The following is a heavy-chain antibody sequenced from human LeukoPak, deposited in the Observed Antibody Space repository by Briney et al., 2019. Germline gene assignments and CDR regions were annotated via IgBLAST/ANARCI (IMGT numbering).Heavy chain of an antibody. Sequence: GGSLRLSCAASGFTFSTSWMHWVRQAPGKGLVWVSRINTDGDSTNYADSVKGRFTISRDNAKNTLYLQMKSLRAEDTAVYYCVRDMGYYDKVWGQGTLVTVSS. J-gene: IGHJ4*02. V-gene: IGHV3-74*01. CDR2: INTDGDST. CDR1: GFTFSTSW. D-gene: IGHD3-22*01. CDR3: VRDMGYYDKV.